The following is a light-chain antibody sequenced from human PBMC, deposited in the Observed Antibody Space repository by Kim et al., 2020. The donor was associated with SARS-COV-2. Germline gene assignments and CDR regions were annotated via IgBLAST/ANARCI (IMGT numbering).Light chain of an antibody. CDR3: QKYDSAPLT. CDR1: QGISNY. Sequence: ASVGDAVTITCRASQGISNYLAWYQQKPGKAPKLLIYATSTFQSGVPSRFRGSRSGTDFTLIITRLQPEDVATYYCQKYDSAPLTFGQGTKVDSK. J-gene: IGKJ1*01. CDR2: ATS. V-gene: IGKV1-27*01.